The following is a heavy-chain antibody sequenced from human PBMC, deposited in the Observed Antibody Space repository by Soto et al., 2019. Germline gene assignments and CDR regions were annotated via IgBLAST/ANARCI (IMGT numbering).Heavy chain of an antibody. Sequence: EVQLLESGGGLVQPGGSLRLSCAASGFTFSSYAMSWVRQAPGKGLEWVSAISGSGGNTYYADSVKGRFTISRDNSKNTLYLQMNSLGAEDTAVYYCAKGVEVPAAPFDYWGQGTLVTVSS. D-gene: IGHD2-2*01. CDR2: ISGSGGNT. CDR1: GFTFSSYA. CDR3: AKGVEVPAAPFDY. V-gene: IGHV3-23*01. J-gene: IGHJ4*02.